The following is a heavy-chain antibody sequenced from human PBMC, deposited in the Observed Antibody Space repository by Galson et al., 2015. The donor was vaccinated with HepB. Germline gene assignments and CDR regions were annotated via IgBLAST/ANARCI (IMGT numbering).Heavy chain of an antibody. J-gene: IGHJ6*03. CDR1: GFTFSSYW. Sequence: SLRLSCAASGFTFSSYWMHWVRQAPGKGLVWVSRVNTDGSGTTYADSVKGRFTISRDNAKNALYLQMNSLGAEDTALYYCVRAAPDPSYWYYYMDVWGKGTTVTVSS. CDR2: VNTDGSGT. V-gene: IGHV3-74*01. CDR3: VRAAPDPSYWYYYMDV.